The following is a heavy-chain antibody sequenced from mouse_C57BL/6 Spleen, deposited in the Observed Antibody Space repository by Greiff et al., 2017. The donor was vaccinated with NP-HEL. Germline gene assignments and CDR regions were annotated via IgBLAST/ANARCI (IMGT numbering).Heavy chain of an antibody. CDR1: GYTFTSYW. J-gene: IGHJ4*01. CDR2: IYPSDSET. Sequence: QVQLQQPGAELVRPGSSVKLSCKASGYTFTSYWMDWVKQRPGQGLEWIGNIYPSDSETHYNQKFKDKATLTVDKSSSTAYMQLSSLTSEDSAVYYWARGQVYYAMDYWGQGTSVTVSS. V-gene: IGHV1-61*01. CDR3: ARGQVYYAMDY. D-gene: IGHD3-2*02.